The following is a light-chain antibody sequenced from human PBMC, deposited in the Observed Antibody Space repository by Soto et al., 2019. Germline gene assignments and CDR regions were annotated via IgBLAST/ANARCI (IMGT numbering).Light chain of an antibody. CDR1: SSDVGGYNY. CDR3: SSYTRSSTYVV. CDR2: DVS. Sequence: QSVLTQPASVSGSPGQSITISCTGTSSDVGGYNYVSWYQQHPGKAPKLMIYDVSNRPSGVSNRFSGSKSGNTASLTISGLQAEDEAAYYCSSYTRSSTYVVFGGGTKVTVL. J-gene: IGLJ2*01. V-gene: IGLV2-14*01.